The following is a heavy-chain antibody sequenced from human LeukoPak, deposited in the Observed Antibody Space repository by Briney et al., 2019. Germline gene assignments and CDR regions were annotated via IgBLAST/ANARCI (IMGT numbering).Heavy chain of an antibody. Sequence: GASVKVSCKASNYSFTSYGISWVRQAPGQGLEWMAWINAYNGDTNYAQKLQGRVTLTTETSTSTAYMELRSLRSDDTAVYYCARLLGGRSATFDYWGQGTLVTVSS. D-gene: IGHD1-26*01. CDR2: INAYNGDT. CDR1: NYSFTSYG. V-gene: IGHV1-18*01. CDR3: ARLLGGRSATFDY. J-gene: IGHJ4*02.